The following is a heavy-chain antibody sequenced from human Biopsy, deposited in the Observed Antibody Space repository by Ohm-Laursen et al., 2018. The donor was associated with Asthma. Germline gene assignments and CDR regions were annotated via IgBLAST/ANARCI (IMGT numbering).Heavy chain of an antibody. CDR3: ARTYYDFLNGQVNDAFAM. CDR2: INAGNGNT. D-gene: IGHD3-3*01. CDR1: GCTFINYA. J-gene: IGHJ3*02. Sequence: ASVKVSCKSSGCTFINYAIHWVRQAPGQRLEWMGWINAGNGNTKYSQKFQGRVTISRDTSASTAYMDLSSLRSEDTAVYYCARTYYDFLNGQVNDAFAMWGQGTMVTVSS. V-gene: IGHV1-3*01.